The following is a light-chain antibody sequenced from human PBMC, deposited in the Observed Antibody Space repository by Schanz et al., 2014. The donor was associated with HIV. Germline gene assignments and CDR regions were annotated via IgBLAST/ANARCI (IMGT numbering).Light chain of an antibody. CDR1: SSNLGTNT. Sequence: QSVLTQPPSASGTPGQRVAISCSVSSSNLGTNTVNWYQHLPGTAPKLIIYNSYHRPSGVPDRFSGSSSGTSASLAISGLQSEDEADFFCATWDDSLDGWVFGGGTKLTVL. CDR3: ATWDDSLDGWV. J-gene: IGLJ3*02. V-gene: IGLV1-44*01. CDR2: NSY.